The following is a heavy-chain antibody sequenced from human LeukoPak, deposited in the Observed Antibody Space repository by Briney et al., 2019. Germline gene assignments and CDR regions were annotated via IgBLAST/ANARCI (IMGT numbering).Heavy chain of an antibody. Sequence: SQTLSLTCAVSGGSISSGGYSWSWLRQPPGTGLEWIGYIYHSGSTYYNPSLKSRVTISVDRSKNQFSLKLSSVTAADTAVYYCARTHYYDSSGYYYVPYYFDYWGQGTLVTVSS. D-gene: IGHD3-22*01. J-gene: IGHJ4*02. V-gene: IGHV4-30-2*01. CDR2: IYHSGST. CDR1: GGSISSGGYS. CDR3: ARTHYYDSSGYYYVPYYFDY.